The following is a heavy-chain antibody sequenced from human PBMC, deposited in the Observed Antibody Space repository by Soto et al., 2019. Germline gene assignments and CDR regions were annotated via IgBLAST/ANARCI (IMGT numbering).Heavy chain of an antibody. D-gene: IGHD1-26*01. V-gene: IGHV3-66*01. J-gene: IGHJ5*02. CDR2: IYSGGST. Sequence: EVQLVESGGGLVQPGGSLRLSCAASGFTVSNNYINWVRQAPGKGLEWVSVIYSGGSTYYADSEKGRFTISRDNSKNTLYLQMTSLRAEDTAVYYCARGGPPTSNWFDPWGQGTLVTVSS. CDR1: GFTVSNNY. CDR3: ARGGPPTSNWFDP.